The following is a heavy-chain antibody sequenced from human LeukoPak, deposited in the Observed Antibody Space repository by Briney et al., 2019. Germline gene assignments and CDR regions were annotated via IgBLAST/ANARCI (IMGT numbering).Heavy chain of an antibody. J-gene: IGHJ4*02. V-gene: IGHV3-74*01. CDR3: ARADFGVVNPSDY. D-gene: IGHD3-3*01. Sequence: LSGGSLRLSCAASGFTFSSYWMHWVRQAPGKGLVWVSRINSDGSSTSYADSVKGRFTISRDNAKNTLYLQMNSLRAEDTAVYYCARADFGVVNPSDYWGQGTLVTVSS. CDR2: INSDGSST. CDR1: GFTFSSYW.